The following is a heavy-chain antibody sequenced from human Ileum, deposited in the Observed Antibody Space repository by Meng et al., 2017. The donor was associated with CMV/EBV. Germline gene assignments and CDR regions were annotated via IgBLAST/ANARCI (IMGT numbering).Heavy chain of an antibody. J-gene: IGHJ5*02. CDR1: GYTFSSHY. V-gene: IGHV1-2*02. Sequence: SVKVSCKASGYTFSSHYMHLVRQAPGQGLEWMGWINTNNGDTKYAQNCQGRVTLTRDTYISTVYMDMSSLRSDDTAVYYWARGTGSSWFDAWGQGSLVTVSS. CDR3: ARGTGSSWFDA. D-gene: IGHD1-1*01. CDR2: INTNNGDT.